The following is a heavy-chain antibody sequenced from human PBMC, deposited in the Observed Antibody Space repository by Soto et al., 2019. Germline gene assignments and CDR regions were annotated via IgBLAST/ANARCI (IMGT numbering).Heavy chain of an antibody. V-gene: IGHV5-10-1*01. D-gene: IGHD4-4*01. CDR3: ARDDYTNYYYGMDV. Sequence: GESLKISCKASGYSFTTYWISWVRQMPGKGLEWMGRIDPSDSYTYYSPSFQGHVTISTDNSISTAYLQWSGLKASDTAMYYCARDDYTNYYYGMDVWGQGTTVTVSS. CDR2: IDPSDSYT. CDR1: GYSFTTYW. J-gene: IGHJ6*02.